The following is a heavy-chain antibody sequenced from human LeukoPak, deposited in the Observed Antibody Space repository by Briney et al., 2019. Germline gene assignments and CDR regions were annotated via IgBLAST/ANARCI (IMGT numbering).Heavy chain of an antibody. CDR3: GRLFDS. J-gene: IGHJ4*02. CDR2: INYSGTT. CDR1: GGAIISDNFY. V-gene: IGHV4-39*01. Sequence: PSETLSLTCTVSGGAIISDNFYWGWVRQPPGKGLEWVGSINYSGTTYYNPSLRSRVSISVDTSRTQFCLRLNSVTAADTAVYYCGRLFDSWGQGILVTVSS.